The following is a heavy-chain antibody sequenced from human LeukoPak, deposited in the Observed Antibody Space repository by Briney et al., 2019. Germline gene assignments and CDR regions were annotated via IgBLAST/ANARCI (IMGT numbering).Heavy chain of an antibody. Sequence: GGSLRLSCAAFGFTFSKYGLNWVCQTPGKGLEWVSGIGFGGTTYYADSVKGRFTISRDTSKNTLYLQMNSLRAEDTAVYFCAKAQVYYDRWGQGTLVTVSS. V-gene: IGHV3-23*01. D-gene: IGHD3-10*01. J-gene: IGHJ5*02. CDR1: GFTFSKYG. CDR3: AKAQVYYDR. CDR2: IGFGGTT.